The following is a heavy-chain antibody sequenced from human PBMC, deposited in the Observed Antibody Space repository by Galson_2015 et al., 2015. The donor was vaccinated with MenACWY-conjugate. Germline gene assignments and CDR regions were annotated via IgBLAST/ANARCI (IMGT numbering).Heavy chain of an antibody. J-gene: IGHJ6*02. CDR1: GYNFLTYW. V-gene: IGHV5-51*01. CDR2: ISPIDSKT. CDR3: ERPPPGWRGMDV. D-gene: IGHD3-10*01. Sequence: QSGAEVKKPGESLKISCKASGYNFLTYWIGWVRQVPGKGLEWVGLISPIDSKTRYSPAFEGRVTISADNSITTAYLQWNSLQASDTAMHYCERPPPGWRGMDVWGQGTTVTVSS.